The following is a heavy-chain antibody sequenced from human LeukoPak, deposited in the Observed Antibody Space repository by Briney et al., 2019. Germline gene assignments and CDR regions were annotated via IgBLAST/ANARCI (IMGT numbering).Heavy chain of an antibody. CDR1: GFTFSSYW. CDR3: AKDQRYYDFWSGYLGGNYYGMDV. V-gene: IGHV3-23*01. J-gene: IGHJ6*02. CDR2: ISGSGGST. Sequence: GGSLRLSCAASGFTFSSYWMNWARQAPGKGLEWVSAISGSGGSTYYADSVKGRFTISRDNSKNTLYLQMNSLRAEDTAVYYCAKDQRYYDFWSGYLGGNYYGMDVWGQGTTVTVSS. D-gene: IGHD3-3*01.